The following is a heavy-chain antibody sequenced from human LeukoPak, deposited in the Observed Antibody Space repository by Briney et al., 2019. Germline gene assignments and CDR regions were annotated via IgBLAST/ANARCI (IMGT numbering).Heavy chain of an antibody. CDR1: GFTFSSYG. D-gene: IGHD3-22*01. J-gene: IGHJ4*02. Sequence: GGSLRLSCAASGFTFSSYGMHWVRQAPGKGLEWVAFIRYDGSNKYYADSVKGRFTISRDNSKNTLYLQMNSLRAEDAAVYYCATHYYDSSGQDYWVQGTMVTVSS. CDR3: ATHYYDSSGQDY. V-gene: IGHV3-30*02. CDR2: IRYDGSNK.